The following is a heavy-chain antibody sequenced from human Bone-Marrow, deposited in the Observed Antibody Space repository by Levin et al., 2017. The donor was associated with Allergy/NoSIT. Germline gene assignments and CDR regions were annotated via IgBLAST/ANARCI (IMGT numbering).Heavy chain of an antibody. CDR3: ARLGDQWNLVGYFDY. CDR1: DFYFSSYA. CDR2: VSYDGSND. J-gene: IGHJ4*03. D-gene: IGHD1-1*01. V-gene: IGHV3-30-3*01. Sequence: PGGSLRLSCAVSDFYFSSYAFHWVRQAPGKGLEWVAGVSYDGSNDFYTDSVKGRFTISRDNSKNTLYLQMNSLRAEDTAVYYCARLGDQWNLVGYFDYWGQGTLVTVSS.